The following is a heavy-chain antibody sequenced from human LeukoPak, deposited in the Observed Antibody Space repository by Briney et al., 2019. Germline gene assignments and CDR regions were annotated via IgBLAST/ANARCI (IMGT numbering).Heavy chain of an antibody. V-gene: IGHV3-21*01. J-gene: IGHJ6*02. CDR2: ISSSSSYI. CDR1: GFTFSSYS. Sequence: GGSLRLSCAASGFTFSSYSMNWVRQAPGKGLEWVSSISSSSSYIYYADSVKGRFTISRDNAKNSLYLQMDSLRAEDTAVYYCARDFSYCSSTSCYDGMDVWGQGTTVTVSS. CDR3: ARDFSYCSSTSCYDGMDV. D-gene: IGHD2-2*01.